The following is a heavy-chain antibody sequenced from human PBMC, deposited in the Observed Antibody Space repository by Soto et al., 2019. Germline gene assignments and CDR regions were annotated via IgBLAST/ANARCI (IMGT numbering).Heavy chain of an antibody. Sequence: VMLCLSWSVAWGSIVGYGGSWIRQPPWKGLEWIGYIYYHGITRYTHSLKSPVTLSVDTSKNQFSPRPRSVTAADTAVYYCATLAFRLQTEEQAALDSDLDLWGQAALGTLSS. CDR1: WGSIVGYG. CDR2: IYYHGIT. CDR3: ATLAFRLQTEEQAALDSDLDL. D-gene: IGHD3-9*01. V-gene: IGHV4-59*01. J-gene: IGHJ4*02.